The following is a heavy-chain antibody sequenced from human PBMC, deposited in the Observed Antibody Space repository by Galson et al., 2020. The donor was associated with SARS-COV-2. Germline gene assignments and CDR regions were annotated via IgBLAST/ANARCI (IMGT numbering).Heavy chain of an antibody. V-gene: IGHV4-39*07. Sequence: SETLSLTCTVSGGSISSRSYYWGWIRQPPGKGLEWIGSIYYSGSTYYNPSLKSRITISMDTSKNQFSLKLSAVTAADTAIYYGASGTFWSGSYYNWFDPWGQGTLVTVSS. CDR2: IYYSGST. CDR1: GGSISSRSYY. CDR3: ASGTFWSGSYYNWFDP. J-gene: IGHJ5*02. D-gene: IGHD3-3*01.